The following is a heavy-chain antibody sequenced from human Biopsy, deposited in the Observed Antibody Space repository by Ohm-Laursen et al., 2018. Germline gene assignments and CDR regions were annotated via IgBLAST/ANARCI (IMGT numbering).Heavy chain of an antibody. CDR3: ARAAFGPFDS. Sequence: SETLSLTCTLSGYSIIPSGPENWSWIRQPAGKGLEWIGRIYTSGSTNFNPSLKSRVTMSIDTSKNQFSLRLSSVTAADTAVYYCARAAFGPFDSWGQGALVTVSS. D-gene: IGHD3-16*01. CDR1: GYSIIPSGPEN. V-gene: IGHV4-4*07. CDR2: IYTSGST. J-gene: IGHJ4*02.